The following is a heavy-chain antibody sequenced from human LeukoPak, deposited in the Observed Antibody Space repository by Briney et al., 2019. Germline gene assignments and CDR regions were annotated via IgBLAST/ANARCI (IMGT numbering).Heavy chain of an antibody. V-gene: IGHV3-7*01. J-gene: IGHJ4*02. Sequence: GGSLRLSCAASGFTFSSYWMSWVRQAPGKGLEWVANIKQDGSEKYYVDSVKGRFTISRDNAKNSLYLQMNSLRAEDTAVFYCARDGFVGAADYWGQGTLVTVSS. CDR2: IKQDGSEK. CDR3: ARDGFVGAADY. D-gene: IGHD6-13*01. CDR1: GFTFSSYW.